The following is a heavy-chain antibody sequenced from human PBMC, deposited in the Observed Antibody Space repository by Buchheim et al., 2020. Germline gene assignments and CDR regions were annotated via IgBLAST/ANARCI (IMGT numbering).Heavy chain of an antibody. CDR2: IYYSGTT. V-gene: IGHV4-31*04. D-gene: IGHD2-21*01. CDR3: AKCGVSSWEGWFTS. CDR1: GDSISSGAYY. J-gene: IGHJ5*02. Sequence: QVRLQESGPGRVKPSQTLSLTCNVSGDSISSGAYYWSWIRQYPGQGLQWIGNIYYSGTTYYNPSLKSRAIISVDRSKNQFSLKMTSVTAADSAMYYCAKCGVSSWEGWFTSWGQGT.